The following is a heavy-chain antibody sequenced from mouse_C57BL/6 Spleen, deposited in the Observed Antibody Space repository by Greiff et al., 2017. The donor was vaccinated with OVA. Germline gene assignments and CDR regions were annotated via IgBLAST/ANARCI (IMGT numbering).Heavy chain of an antibody. Sequence: VQLQQSGAELVRPGASVKLSCTASGFNIKDDYMHWVKQRPEQGLEWIGWIDPENGDTEYASKFQGKATITADTSSNTAYLQLSSLTSEDTAVYYGTTHGNYFDYWGQGTTLTVSS. J-gene: IGHJ2*01. CDR1: GFNIKDDY. D-gene: IGHD1-2*01. CDR3: TTHGNYFDY. V-gene: IGHV14-4*01. CDR2: IDPENGDT.